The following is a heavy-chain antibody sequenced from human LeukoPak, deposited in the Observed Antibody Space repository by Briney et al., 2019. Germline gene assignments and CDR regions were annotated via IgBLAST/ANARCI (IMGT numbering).Heavy chain of an antibody. V-gene: IGHV3-23*01. D-gene: IGHD2-21*01. CDR3: AKVQRDIVVVIAIFTFDY. CDR1: GFAFSDYY. CDR2: ITGAGGTT. J-gene: IGHJ4*02. Sequence: GGSLRLSCAASGFAFSDYYMSWIRQAPGKGLDWVSAITGAGGTTLYADSVKGRFTISRDNSKNTLYLQMTSLRVEDTAVYYCAKVQRDIVVVIAIFTFDYWGQGTLVTVSS.